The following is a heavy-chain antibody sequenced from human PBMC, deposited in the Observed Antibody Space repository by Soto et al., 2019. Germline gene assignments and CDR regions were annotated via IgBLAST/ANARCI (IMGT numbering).Heavy chain of an antibody. CDR3: VRDGSKSLRDWFDP. CDR1: CGSISKFY. J-gene: IGHJ5*02. V-gene: IGHV4-4*07. CDR2: VYATGTT. Sequence: PSETLSLTCNVSCGSISKFYWAWIRKTAGNGLEWMGRVYATGTTDYNPSLRSRVAMSVDISKKTFSLRLRSVTGADSGVYYCVRDGSKSLRDWFDPWGQGILVTV.